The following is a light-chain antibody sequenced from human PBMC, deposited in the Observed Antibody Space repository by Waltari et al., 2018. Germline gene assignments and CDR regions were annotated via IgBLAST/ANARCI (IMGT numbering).Light chain of an antibody. CDR2: KDN. CDR3: YSAADNTLV. CDR1: VLSNKY. J-gene: IGLJ2*01. Sequence: SYELTQPSSVSVSPGQTATITCSGEVLSNKYARWLQQRPGRAPVLVASKDNERPPGIPERFSGSGSGTTVTLTIAGAQAEDEADYYCYSAADNTLVFGGGTKLTVL. V-gene: IGLV3-27*01.